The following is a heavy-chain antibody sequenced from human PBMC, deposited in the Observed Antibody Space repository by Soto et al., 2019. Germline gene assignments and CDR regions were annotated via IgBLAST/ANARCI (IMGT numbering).Heavy chain of an antibody. CDR3: VRDGNNYSFDY. V-gene: IGHV3-72*01. CDR2: IRKESARHTT. D-gene: IGHD2-21*01. J-gene: IGHJ4*02. Sequence: LSLTCTVSGGSISSGDYYWSWIRQPPGKGLEWVARIRKESARHTTEYAASVRGRFTISRDDSQNSVSLQMDSLETDDTAVYYCVRDGNNYSFDYWGQGTLVTVSS. CDR1: GGSISSGDYY.